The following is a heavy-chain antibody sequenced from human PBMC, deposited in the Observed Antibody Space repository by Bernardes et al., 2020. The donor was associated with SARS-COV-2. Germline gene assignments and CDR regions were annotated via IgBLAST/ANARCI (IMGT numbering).Heavy chain of an antibody. Sequence: SLRLSCAASGFTFDDYAMHWVRQAPGKGLEWVSGISWNSGSIGYADSVKGRFTISRDNAKNSLYLQMNSLRAEDTALYYCAKGMLGELLFPFDYWGQGTLVTVSS. J-gene: IGHJ4*02. D-gene: IGHD3-10*02. CDR3: AKGMLGELLFPFDY. V-gene: IGHV3-9*01. CDR1: GFTFDDYA. CDR2: ISWNSGSI.